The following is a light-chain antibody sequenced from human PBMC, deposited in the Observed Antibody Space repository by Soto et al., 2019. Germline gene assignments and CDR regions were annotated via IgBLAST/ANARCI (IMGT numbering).Light chain of an antibody. CDR1: QSVRSDY. CDR3: HQYGNSPLT. Sequence: EIVLTQSPATLSLSPGDRATLSCRASQSVRSDYFAWYQQKPGQPPRVILFGVSTRATAIPDRFSGSGSGTDFTLTISRPEPDDFGLYYCHQYGNSPLTFGGGTKVE. CDR2: GVS. V-gene: IGKV3-20*01. J-gene: IGKJ4*01.